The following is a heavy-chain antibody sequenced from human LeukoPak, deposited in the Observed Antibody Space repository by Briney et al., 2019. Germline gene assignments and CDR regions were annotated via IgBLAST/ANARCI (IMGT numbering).Heavy chain of an antibody. CDR2: IYYSGTT. CDR1: GGPISSSSYY. J-gene: IGHJ4*02. V-gene: IGHV4-39*07. CDR3: ARVAGVEVAPATSY. Sequence: WETLSLPCTVSGGPISSSSYYWGWLRPPPGKGLEWIGSIYYSGTTYYNPSLKGRVTISVDTSKNQFSLKLSSVTAAGTAVYYCARVAGVEVAPATSYWGQGTLVTVSS. D-gene: IGHD2-15*01.